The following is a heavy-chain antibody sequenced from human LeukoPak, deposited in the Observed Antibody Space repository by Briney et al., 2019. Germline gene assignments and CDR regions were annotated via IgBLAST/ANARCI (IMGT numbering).Heavy chain of an antibody. CDR1: GYTFTGYY. J-gene: IGHJ4*02. CDR2: INPNSGGT. Sequence: ASVKVSCKASGYTFTGYYMHWVRQAPGQGLEWMGWINPNSGGTNYAQKFQGRVTMTRDTSISTAYMELSRLRSDDTAVYCCARWVGSKYYFDYWGQGTLVTVSS. CDR3: ARWVGSKYYFDY. D-gene: IGHD4-11*01. V-gene: IGHV1-2*02.